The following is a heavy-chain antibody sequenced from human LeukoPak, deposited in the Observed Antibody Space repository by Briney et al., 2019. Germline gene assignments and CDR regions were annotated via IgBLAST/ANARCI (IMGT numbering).Heavy chain of an antibody. Sequence: SLRLSCAASGFSFSNHGIHWVRQAPGKGLGWVAVIWYDGTKTYYVDSVEGRFAISRDNSDNTVYLQMSSLRAEDTAVYSCAKGVVDCSRKTCSDRYYYHYMDVWGTGTTVTVSS. CDR2: IWYDGTKT. CDR1: GFSFSNHG. CDR3: AKGVVDCSRKTCSDRYYYHYMDV. D-gene: IGHD2-15*01. V-gene: IGHV3-33*06. J-gene: IGHJ6*03.